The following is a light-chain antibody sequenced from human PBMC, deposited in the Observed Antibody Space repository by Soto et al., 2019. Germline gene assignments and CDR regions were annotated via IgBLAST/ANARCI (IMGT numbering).Light chain of an antibody. CDR3: QRPRSYAWR. J-gene: IGKJ5*01. CDR1: QDIGTW. CDR2: RAS. V-gene: IGKV1-5*03. Sequence: IGMTQCRATVYASGGDRFTTTGRSSQDIGTWSAWYQQKPEKAPKVLIYRASHLESGVPSRFCASGSGTEFSLALNSLQAGYIATSIYQRPRSYAWRVGRGTRLE.